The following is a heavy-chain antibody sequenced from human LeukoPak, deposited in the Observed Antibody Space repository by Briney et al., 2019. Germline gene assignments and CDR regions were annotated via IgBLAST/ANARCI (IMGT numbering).Heavy chain of an antibody. J-gene: IGHJ1*01. V-gene: IGHV1-24*01. CDR3: ATDRRWDYCDSSGYPQYFQH. D-gene: IGHD3-22*01. CDR1: GYTLTELS. CDR2: FDPEDGET. Sequence: ASVNVSCKVSGYTLTELSMHWVRQAPGKGLEWMGGFDPEDGETIYAQKFQGRVTMTEDTSTDTAYMELSSLRSEDTAVYYCATDRRWDYCDSSGYPQYFQHWGQGTLVTVSS.